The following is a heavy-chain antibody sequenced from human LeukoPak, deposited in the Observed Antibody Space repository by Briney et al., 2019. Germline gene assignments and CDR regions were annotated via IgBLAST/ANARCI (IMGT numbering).Heavy chain of an antibody. CDR2: IGGSGSDT. CDR1: GFTFSSYS. D-gene: IGHD3-3*01. J-gene: IGHJ6*02. Sequence: GGSLRLSCAASGFTFSSYSMNWVRQAPGKWLEWVSAIGGSGSDTSYTDSVKGRFTISRNNSKSTLYLQMNSLRAEDTAVYHCAKTLRDLEWLTGELDVWGQGTAVTVSS. CDR3: AKTLRDLEWLTGELDV. V-gene: IGHV3-23*01.